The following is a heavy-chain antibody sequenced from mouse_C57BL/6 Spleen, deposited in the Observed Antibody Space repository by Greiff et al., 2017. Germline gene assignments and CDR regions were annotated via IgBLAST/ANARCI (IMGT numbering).Heavy chain of an antibody. CDR1: GYTFTSYG. CDR3: ARGEIYYGNYRAMDY. CDR2: IYPRSGNT. V-gene: IGHV1-81*01. D-gene: IGHD2-1*01. Sequence: QVQLQQSGAELARPGASVKLSCKASGYTFTSYGISWVKQRTGQGLEWIGEIYPRSGNTYYNEKFKGKATLTADKSSSTAYMELRSLTSEDSAVYFCARGEIYYGNYRAMDYWGQGTSVTVSS. J-gene: IGHJ4*01.